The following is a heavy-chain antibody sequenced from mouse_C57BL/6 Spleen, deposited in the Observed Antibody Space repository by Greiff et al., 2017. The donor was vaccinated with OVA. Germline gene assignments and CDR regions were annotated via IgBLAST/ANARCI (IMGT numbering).Heavy chain of an antibody. CDR2: ISSGSSTI. Sequence: DVMLVESGGGLVKPGGSLKLSCAASGFTFSDYGMHWVRQAPEKGLEWVAYISSGSSTIYYADTVKGRFTISRDNAKNTLFLQMTSLRSEDTAMYYCARGDSSGYVGYFDYWGQGTTLTVSS. CDR1: GFTFSDYG. V-gene: IGHV5-17*01. D-gene: IGHD3-2*02. J-gene: IGHJ2*01. CDR3: ARGDSSGYVGYFDY.